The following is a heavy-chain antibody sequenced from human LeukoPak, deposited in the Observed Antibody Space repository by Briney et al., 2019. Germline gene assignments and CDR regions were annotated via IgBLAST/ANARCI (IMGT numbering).Heavy chain of an antibody. Sequence: PSETLSLTCTVSGGSISSYYWSWIRQPPGKGLEWIGYIYYSGSTNYNPSLKSRVTISVDTSKNQFSLKLSSVTAADTAVYYCARGGARYFDWSTRNWFDPWGQGTLVTVSS. V-gene: IGHV4-59*12. CDR2: IYYSGST. CDR1: GGSISSYY. CDR3: ARGGARYFDWSTRNWFDP. D-gene: IGHD3-9*01. J-gene: IGHJ5*02.